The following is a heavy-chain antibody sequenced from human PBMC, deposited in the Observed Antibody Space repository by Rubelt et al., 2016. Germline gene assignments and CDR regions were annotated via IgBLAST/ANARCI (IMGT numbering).Heavy chain of an antibody. Sequence: GGNLVQPGGSLRLSCVASGFTYSNNWMTWVRQAPWKGLEWVANINQDGSEKNYVDSVKGRFTISRDNAKNSLYLQMSSLTAEDTAVYYCVKGVGYLGPWGQGTLVTVSS. J-gene: IGHJ5*02. CDR3: VKGVGYLGP. CDR1: GFTYSNNW. V-gene: IGHV3-7*05. CDR2: INQDGSEK. D-gene: IGHD2-8*02.